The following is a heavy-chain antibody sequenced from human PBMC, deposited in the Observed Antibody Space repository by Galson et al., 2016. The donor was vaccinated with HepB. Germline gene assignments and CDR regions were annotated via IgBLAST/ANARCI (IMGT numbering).Heavy chain of an antibody. Sequence: CAISGDSVSANSVAWNWIRQSPSRGLEWLGRTYYRSNWYNDYSVSVKGRITFNADTSKNQVSLHLNSVTPVDTAVYYCARVRGEGTLYGMDVWGQGTTVTVSS. CDR3: ARVRGEGTLYGMDV. V-gene: IGHV6-1*01. J-gene: IGHJ6*02. CDR2: TYYRSNWYN. D-gene: IGHD3-10*01. CDR1: GDSVSANSVA.